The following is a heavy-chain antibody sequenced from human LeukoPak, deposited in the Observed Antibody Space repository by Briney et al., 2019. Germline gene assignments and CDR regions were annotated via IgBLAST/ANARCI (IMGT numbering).Heavy chain of an antibody. V-gene: IGHV3-66*01. D-gene: IGHD3-22*01. CDR3: ARVKGHYYDSSGYMQYFDY. CDR2: IYSGGST. CDR1: GFTVSSNY. Sequence: GGSLRLSCAASGFTVSSNYMSWVRQAPGKGLEWVSVIYSGGSTYYADSVKGRFTISRDNSKNTLYLQMNSLRAEDTAVYYCARVKGHYYDSSGYMQYFDYWGQGTLVTVSS. J-gene: IGHJ4*02.